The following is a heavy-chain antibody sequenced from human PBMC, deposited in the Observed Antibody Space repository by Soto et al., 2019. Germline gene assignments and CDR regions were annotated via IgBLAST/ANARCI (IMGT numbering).Heavy chain of an antibody. Sequence: PSETLSLTCTVSGGSISSSSYYWGWIRQPPGKGLEWIGYIYYSGSTYYNPSLKSRVTISVDTSKNQFSLKLSSVTAADTAVYYCARDKRPWGSGSYYNVYYYYGMDVWGQGTTVTVSS. V-gene: IGHV4-30-4*08. J-gene: IGHJ6*02. CDR3: ARDKRPWGSGSYYNVYYYYGMDV. CDR2: IYYSGST. D-gene: IGHD3-10*01. CDR1: GGSISSSSYY.